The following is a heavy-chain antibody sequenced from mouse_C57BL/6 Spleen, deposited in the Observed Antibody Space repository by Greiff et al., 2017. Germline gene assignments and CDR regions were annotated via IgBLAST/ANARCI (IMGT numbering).Heavy chain of an antibody. CDR2: ISSGSSTI. CDR3: ARDGNYRYFDV. V-gene: IGHV5-17*01. CDR1: GFTFSDYG. D-gene: IGHD2-1*01. J-gene: IGHJ1*03. Sequence: EVQLQQSGGGLVKPGGSLKLSCAASGFTFSDYGMHWVRQAPEKGLEWVAYISSGSSTIYYADTVKGRFTISRDNAKNTLFLQMTSLRSEDTAMYYCARDGNYRYFDVWGTGTTVTVSS.